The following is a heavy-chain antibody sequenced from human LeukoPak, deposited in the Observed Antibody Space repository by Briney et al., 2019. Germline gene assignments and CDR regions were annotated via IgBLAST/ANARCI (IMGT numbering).Heavy chain of an antibody. CDR2: VSGGGETT. CDR3: ARSTTSYCSSTSGDH. V-gene: IGHV3-23*01. D-gene: IGHD2-2*01. CDR1: GFTFNNYA. J-gene: IGHJ1*01. Sequence: GGSLRLSCAASGFTFNNYAMAWVRQAPGKGLEWVSAVSGGGETTYYADSVKGRFTIFRDNSKNTLYLQMNSLRAEDTAVYYCARSTTSYCSSTSGDHWGQGTLVTVSS.